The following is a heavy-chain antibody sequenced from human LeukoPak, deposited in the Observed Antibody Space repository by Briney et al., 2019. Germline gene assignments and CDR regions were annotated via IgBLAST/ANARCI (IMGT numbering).Heavy chain of an antibody. D-gene: IGHD2-2*01. CDR2: INSDARST. J-gene: IGHJ6*03. V-gene: IGHV3-74*01. Sequence: GGSLRLSCAASGFTFSNYWMHWVRQAPGKGLVWVSRINSDARSTSYADSVKGRFTISRDNAKKSLYLQMNSLRAEDTAVYYCARDTGYCSSTSCPYYYYMDVWGKGTTVTVSS. CDR3: ARDTGYCSSTSCPYYYYMDV. CDR1: GFTFSNYW.